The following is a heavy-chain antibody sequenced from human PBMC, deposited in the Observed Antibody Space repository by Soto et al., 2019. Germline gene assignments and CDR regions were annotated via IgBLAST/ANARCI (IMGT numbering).Heavy chain of an antibody. D-gene: IGHD6-19*01. CDR1: GYSITAGGYY. Sequence: SETLSLTCFVSGYSITAGGYYWSWIRHHPGKGLEWIGSFYSSGSIIYNPSLRSRVSISGDTSSNQFSMSLTSVTTADTARYYCARMYSSGSGWFHPWGQGTLVTVSS. J-gene: IGHJ5*02. CDR2: FYSSGSI. CDR3: ARMYSSGSGWFHP. V-gene: IGHV4-31*03.